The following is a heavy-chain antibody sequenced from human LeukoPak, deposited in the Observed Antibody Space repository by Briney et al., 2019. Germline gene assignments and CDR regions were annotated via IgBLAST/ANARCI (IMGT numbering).Heavy chain of an antibody. V-gene: IGHV1-2*06. Sequence: ASVKVSCKASGYTFTGYYMHWVRQAPGQGLEWMGRINPNSGGTNYAQKFQGRVTMTRDTSISTAYMELSRLGSDDPAVYYCARVFKGSGWYGEIDYWGQGTLVTVSS. CDR2: INPNSGGT. D-gene: IGHD6-19*01. J-gene: IGHJ4*02. CDR3: ARVFKGSGWYGEIDY. CDR1: GYTFTGYY.